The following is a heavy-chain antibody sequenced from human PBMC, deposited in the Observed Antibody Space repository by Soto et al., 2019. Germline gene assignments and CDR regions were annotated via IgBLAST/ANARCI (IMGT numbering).Heavy chain of an antibody. Sequence: QLQLQESGPGLVKPSETLSLTCTVSGVSISNSSYYWGWIRRPPGKGLEWIGTIYYSGITYYNPPLMSRVTISVDTSKNQFSLKLTSVTAADTAVYYCARHGSNWGQGTLVTVSS. CDR3: ARHGSN. CDR2: IYYSGIT. V-gene: IGHV4-39*01. CDR1: GVSISNSSYY. J-gene: IGHJ4*02.